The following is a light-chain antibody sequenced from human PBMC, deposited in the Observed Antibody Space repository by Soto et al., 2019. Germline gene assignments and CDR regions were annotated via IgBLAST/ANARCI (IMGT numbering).Light chain of an antibody. J-gene: IGKJ2*01. CDR3: MQALQTPYT. CDR1: QSLLYSSGHNY. CDR2: LGS. V-gene: IGKV2-28*01. Sequence: DIVMTQSPLSLAVTPGEPASISCRSSQSLLYSSGHNYLDWYLQKPGQSPQLLIYLGSNRASGVPDRFSGSGSGTDFTLKISRVEAEDVGVYYCMQALQTPYTFGQGTKLAIK.